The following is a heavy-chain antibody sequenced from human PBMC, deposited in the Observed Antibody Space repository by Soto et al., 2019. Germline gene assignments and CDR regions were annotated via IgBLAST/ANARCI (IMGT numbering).Heavy chain of an antibody. J-gene: IGHJ6*02. D-gene: IGHD2-15*01. CDR3: ARHPGGRGYYYGMDV. CDR2: IIPIFGTA. CDR1: GGTFSSYA. V-gene: IGHV1-69*12. Sequence: QVQLVQSGAEVKKPGSSVKVSCKASGGTFSSYAISWVRQAPGQGLEWMGGIIPIFGTANYAQKFQGRVTITAGEATSTAYVELGSLRSEDTAVYYCARHPGGRGYYYGMDVWGQGTTVTVSS.